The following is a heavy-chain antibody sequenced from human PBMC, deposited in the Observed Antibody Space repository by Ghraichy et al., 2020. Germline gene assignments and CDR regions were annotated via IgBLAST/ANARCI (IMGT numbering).Heavy chain of an antibody. CDR2: ISWNGAAI. V-gene: IGHV3-9*01. CDR3: AKAHSASTSFFDF. CDR1: GFRFDDFA. Sequence: GGSLRLSCSASGFRFDDFAMHWVRQPPGRGLEWISAISWNGAAIGYADSVKGRFTVSRDNARKSLFLQMDSLTPEDTARYYCAKAHSASTSFFDFWGHGTLVTVSA. D-gene: IGHD2/OR15-2a*01. J-gene: IGHJ4*01.